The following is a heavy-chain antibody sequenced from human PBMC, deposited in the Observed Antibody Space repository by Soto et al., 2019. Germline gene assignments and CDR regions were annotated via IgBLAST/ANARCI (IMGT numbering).Heavy chain of an antibody. Sequence: EVQLLESGGGLVQPGGSLRLSCVTSGITFSNYVMAWVRQAPGKGLEWVSSISSRGEDIPYAHSVKGRFTMSRDNSKNTLSLEMNSLRTEDTAIYYCASKLAGNNPFDYWGQGTLVTVSS. V-gene: IGHV3-23*01. CDR2: ISSRGEDI. CDR3: ASKLAGNNPFDY. J-gene: IGHJ4*02. CDR1: GITFSNYV. D-gene: IGHD6-13*01.